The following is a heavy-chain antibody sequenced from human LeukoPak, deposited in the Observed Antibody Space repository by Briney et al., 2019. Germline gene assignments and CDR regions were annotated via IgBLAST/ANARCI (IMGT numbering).Heavy chain of an antibody. D-gene: IGHD5-12*01. Sequence: GKSLKISCKGSGYSFTSYWIGWVRQMPGKGLEWMGIIYPGDSDTRYSPSFQGQVTISADKSISTAYLQWSSLKASDTAMYYCARRAPDSGYDYRSFDYWGQGTLVTVSS. V-gene: IGHV5-51*01. CDR2: IYPGDSDT. CDR3: ARRAPDSGYDYRSFDY. CDR1: GYSFTSYW. J-gene: IGHJ4*02.